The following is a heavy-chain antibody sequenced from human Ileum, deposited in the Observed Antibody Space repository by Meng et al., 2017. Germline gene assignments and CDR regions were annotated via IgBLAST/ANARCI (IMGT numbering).Heavy chain of an antibody. Sequence: QITLKESGPTLVKPTQTLTLTCAFSGFSLSTSGVRVGWIRQPPGKALEWLALIYWDDDKRYSPSLKSRLTITKDTSKNQVVLTMTNMDPVDTASYYCAHRGEQHDYWGQGTLVTVSS. J-gene: IGHJ4*02. CDR1: GFSLSTSGVR. CDR3: AHRGEQHDY. CDR2: IYWDDDK. D-gene: IGHD6-13*01. V-gene: IGHV2-5*02.